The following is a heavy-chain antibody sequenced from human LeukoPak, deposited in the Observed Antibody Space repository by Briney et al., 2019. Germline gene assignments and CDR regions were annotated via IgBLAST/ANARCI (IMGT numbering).Heavy chain of an antibody. V-gene: IGHV4-34*01. CDR2: INHSGST. J-gene: IGHJ4*02. D-gene: IGHD3-22*01. CDR3: ARGVYYYDSSGYYSPTENFDY. Sequence: SETLSLTCAVYGGSFSGYYWSWIRQPPGKGLEWIGEINHSGSTNYNPSLKSRVTISVDTSKNQFSLKLSSVTAADTAVYYCARGVYYYDSSGYYSPTENFDYWGQGTLVTVSS. CDR1: GGSFSGYY.